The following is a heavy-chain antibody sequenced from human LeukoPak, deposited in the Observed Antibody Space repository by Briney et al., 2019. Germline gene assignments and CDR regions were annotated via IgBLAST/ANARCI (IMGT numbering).Heavy chain of an antibody. CDR3: ARDTVAYCGGDCYSWQVGGFDY. V-gene: IGHV3-48*01. Sequence: GGSLRLSCAASGFTFSSYSMNWVRKAPGKGLEWVSYISSSSSTIYYADSVKGRFTISRDNAKNSLYLQMNSLRAEDTAVYYCARDTVAYCGGDCYSWQVGGFDYWGQGTLVTVSS. CDR2: ISSSSSTI. D-gene: IGHD2-21*02. CDR1: GFTFSSYS. J-gene: IGHJ4*02.